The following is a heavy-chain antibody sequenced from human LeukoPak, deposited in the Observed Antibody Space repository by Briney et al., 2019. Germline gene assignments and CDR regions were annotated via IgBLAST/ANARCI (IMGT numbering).Heavy chain of an antibody. CDR2: INHSGST. V-gene: IGHV4-34*01. J-gene: IGHJ3*02. CDR3: ARQRGFSSSAALGAFDI. D-gene: IGHD6-6*01. CDR1: GGSFSGYY. Sequence: SETLSLTCAVYGGSFSGYYWSWIRQPPGKGLEWIGEINHSGSTNYNPSLKSRVTISVDTSKNQFSLKLSSVTAADTAVYYCARQRGFSSSAALGAFDIWGQGTMVTVSS.